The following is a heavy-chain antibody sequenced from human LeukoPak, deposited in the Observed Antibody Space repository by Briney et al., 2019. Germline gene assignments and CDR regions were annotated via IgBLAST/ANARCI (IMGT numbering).Heavy chain of an antibody. V-gene: IGHV3-66*02. CDR2: IYSTVST. Sequence: GGSPRLSCSASGVTVSSNFMTWRRHAPKKRLELVSVIYSTVSTYYADSVKGRCTISREHSKKTVYLQMNSLRAEDTAVYYCARGALGSRLPYFDNWGQGTLVTVSS. CDR3: ARGALGSRLPYFDN. D-gene: IGHD3-10*01. CDR1: GVTVSSNF. J-gene: IGHJ4*02.